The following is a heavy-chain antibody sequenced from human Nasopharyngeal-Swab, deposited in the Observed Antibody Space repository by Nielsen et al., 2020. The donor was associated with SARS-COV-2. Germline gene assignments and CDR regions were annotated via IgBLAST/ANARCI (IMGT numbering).Heavy chain of an antibody. V-gene: IGHV1-8*01. J-gene: IGHJ6*03. Sequence: ASVKVSCKASGYTFPSYDINWVRPATGQGLEWMGWMNPNSCNTGYAQKFQGRVTMTRNTSISTAYMELSRLRSEDTAVYYCARGFIVATIFHYYYYMDVWGKGTTVTVSS. CDR2: MNPNSCNT. CDR3: ARGFIVATIFHYYYYMDV. CDR1: GYTFPSYD. D-gene: IGHD5-12*01.